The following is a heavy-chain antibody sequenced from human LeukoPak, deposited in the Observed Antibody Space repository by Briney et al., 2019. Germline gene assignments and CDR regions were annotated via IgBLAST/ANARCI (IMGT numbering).Heavy chain of an antibody. Sequence: PSETLSLTCTVSGGSISSSSYYWGWIRQLPGKGLEWIGSGTTYYNPSLKSRITISVDTSKNQFSLKLRSVTAADTAVYYCARDLGYGFDSWGQGALVTVSS. V-gene: IGHV4-39*07. D-gene: IGHD5-12*01. CDR2: SGTT. J-gene: IGHJ4*02. CDR1: GGSISSSSYY. CDR3: ARDLGYGFDS.